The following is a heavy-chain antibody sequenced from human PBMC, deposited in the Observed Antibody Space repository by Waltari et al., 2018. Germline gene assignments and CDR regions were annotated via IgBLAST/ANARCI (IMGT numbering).Heavy chain of an antibody. CDR3: ARDSGWGEVDY. J-gene: IGHJ4*02. CDR1: GYSISSGYY. D-gene: IGHD3-16*01. V-gene: IGHV4-38-2*02. CDR2: IYHSGST. Sequence: QVQLQESGPGLVKPSETLSLTCAVSGYSISSGYYWGWIRQPPGKGLEWIGSIYHSGSTYYNPSLKSRVTISVDTSKNQFSLKLSSVTAADTAVYYCARDSGWGEVDYWGQGTLVTVSS.